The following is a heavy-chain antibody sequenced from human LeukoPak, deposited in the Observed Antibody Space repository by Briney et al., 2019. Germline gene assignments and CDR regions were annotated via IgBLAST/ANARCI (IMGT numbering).Heavy chain of an antibody. CDR3: AREGSGSHSSYYYYGMDV. CDR2: FNPENGNT. CDR1: GYSFVGYG. J-gene: IGHJ6*02. Sequence: ASVKVSCKASGYSFVGYGITWVRQAPGQGLEWMGWFNPENGNTNYAQKVQGRVTMTADTSTSTSYMELRSLRSDDTAVYYCAREGSGSHSSYYYYGMDVWGQGTTVTVSS. V-gene: IGHV1-18*01. D-gene: IGHD1-26*01.